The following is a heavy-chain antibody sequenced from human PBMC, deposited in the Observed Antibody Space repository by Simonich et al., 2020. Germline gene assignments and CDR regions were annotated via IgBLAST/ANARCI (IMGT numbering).Heavy chain of an antibody. CDR1: GFTFSSYR. J-gene: IGHJ4*02. CDR3: ARDAAGDY. CDR2: ISSHRRYI. Sequence: EVQLVESGGGLVKPGGSLILSCAASGFTFSSYRMNCVRQAPGKVMEWVFSISSHRRYINYADSVKGRFTISRDNAKNSLYLQMNSLRAEDTAVYYCARDAAGDYWGQGTLVTVSS. D-gene: IGHD6-13*01. V-gene: IGHV3-21*01.